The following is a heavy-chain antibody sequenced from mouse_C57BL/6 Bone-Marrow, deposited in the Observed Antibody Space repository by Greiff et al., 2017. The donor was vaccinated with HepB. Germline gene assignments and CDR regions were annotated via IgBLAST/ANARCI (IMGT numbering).Heavy chain of an antibody. CDR2: ISYDGSN. CDR3: ARDCYDGYFPDY. D-gene: IGHD2-3*01. CDR1: GYSITSGYY. V-gene: IGHV3-6*01. Sequence: EVKLMESGPGLVKPSQSLSLTCSVTGYSITSGYYWNWIRQFPGNKLEWLGYISYDGSNNYNPSLKNRISITRDTSKNQFFLKLNSVTTEDTATYYCARDCYDGYFPDYWGQGTTLTVSS. J-gene: IGHJ2*01.